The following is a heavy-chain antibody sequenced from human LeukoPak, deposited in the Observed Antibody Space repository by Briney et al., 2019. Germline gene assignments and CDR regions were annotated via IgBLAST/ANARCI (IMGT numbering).Heavy chain of an antibody. Sequence: SSVKVSCKASGGTFSSYAISWVRQAPGQGLEWMGGIIPIFGTANYAQKFQGRVTITADESTSTAYMELSSLRSEDTAVYYCASVGGLPFHYYIDVWGKGTTVTVSS. V-gene: IGHV1-69*01. CDR3: ASVGGLPFHYYIDV. CDR2: IIPIFGTA. D-gene: IGHD2/OR15-2a*01. J-gene: IGHJ6*03. CDR1: GGTFSSYA.